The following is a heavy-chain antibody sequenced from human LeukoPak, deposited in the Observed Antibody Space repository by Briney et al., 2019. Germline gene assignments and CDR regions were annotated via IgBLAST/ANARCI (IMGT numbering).Heavy chain of an antibody. D-gene: IGHD2-2*01. CDR2: VKYDGSTT. Sequence: GGSLRLSCAASGFTFSAYWMHWVRQAPGKGLVWVSRVKYDGSTTTYADSVKGRFTISRDNAKNSLYLQMNSLRVEDTAVYYCASYCSSTSCYSFDYWGQGTLVTVSS. J-gene: IGHJ4*02. CDR1: GFTFSAYW. CDR3: ASYCSSTSCYSFDY. V-gene: IGHV3-74*01.